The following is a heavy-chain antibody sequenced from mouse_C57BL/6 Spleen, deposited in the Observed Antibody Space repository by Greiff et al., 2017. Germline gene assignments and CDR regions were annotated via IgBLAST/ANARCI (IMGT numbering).Heavy chain of an antibody. CDR1: GYTFTSYW. V-gene: IGHV1-50*01. J-gene: IGHJ4*01. CDR3: ARESKGGYAMDY. D-gene: IGHD2-5*01. CDR2: IDPSDSYT. Sequence: VQLQQPGAELVKPGASVKLSCKASGYTFTSYWMQWVKQRPGQGLEWIGEIDPSDSYTNYNQKFKGKATLTVDTSSSTAYMQRSSLTSEDSAVYYCARESKGGYAMDYWGQGTSVTVSS.